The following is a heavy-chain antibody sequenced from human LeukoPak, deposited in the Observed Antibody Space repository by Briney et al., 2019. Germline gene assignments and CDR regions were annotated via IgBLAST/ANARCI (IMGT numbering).Heavy chain of an antibody. V-gene: IGHV4-39*01. CDR3: ARHDEWELLGYFDY. CDR2: IYYSGST. CDR1: GGSISSSSYY. D-gene: IGHD1-26*01. J-gene: IGHJ4*02. Sequence: SETLSLTCTVSGGSISSSSYYWGWIRQPPGKGLEWIGSIYYSGSTYYNPSLKSRVTISVDTSKNQFSLKLSSVTAADTAVYYCARHDEWELLGYFDYWGQGTLVTVSS.